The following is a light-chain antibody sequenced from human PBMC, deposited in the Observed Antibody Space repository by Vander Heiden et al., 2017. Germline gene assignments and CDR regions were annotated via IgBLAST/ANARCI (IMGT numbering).Light chain of an antibody. J-gene: IGKJ1*01. CDR1: QSVSSS. Sequence: EIVLTQSPATLSLSPGERATLSCRASQSVSSSLAWYQQKHGQAPRLLIYDASNSATGVPARFSGGGCGTDFSPTISSLEPEDFAVYYCQQRSNWPPRTFGQGTKVEIK. CDR3: QQRSNWPPRT. V-gene: IGKV3-11*01. CDR2: DAS.